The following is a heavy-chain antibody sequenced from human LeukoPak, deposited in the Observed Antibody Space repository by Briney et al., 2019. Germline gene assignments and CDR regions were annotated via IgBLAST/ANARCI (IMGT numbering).Heavy chain of an antibody. D-gene: IGHD3-16*01. J-gene: IGHJ4*02. CDR3: ARVREGSDRTGGCDY. Sequence: ASVKVSCKASGYTFTGYYMHWVRQAPGQGLEWMGWISPYNGNTNYVQNLEGRVTMTTDTSTSTAYMELRSLRSDDTAVYFCARVREGSDRTGGCDYWGQGTLVTVSS. CDR1: GYTFTGYY. V-gene: IGHV1-18*04. CDR2: ISPYNGNT.